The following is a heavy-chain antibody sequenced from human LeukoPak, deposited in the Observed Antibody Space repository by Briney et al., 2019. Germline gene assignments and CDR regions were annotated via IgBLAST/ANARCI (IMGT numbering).Heavy chain of an antibody. CDR3: ARPSDDYYFDSRGPQTFDF. J-gene: IGHJ3*01. Sequence: GESLKISFQGSGYTFTTYWVAWVRQMPGKGLEWMGIIYPGDSDARYSPSLQGQVTISVDKSTGTAYLQWSSLKASDTAMYYCARPSDDYYFDSRGPQTFDFWGQGTMVSVSS. D-gene: IGHD3-22*01. V-gene: IGHV5-51*01. CDR2: IYPGDSDA. CDR1: GYTFTTYW.